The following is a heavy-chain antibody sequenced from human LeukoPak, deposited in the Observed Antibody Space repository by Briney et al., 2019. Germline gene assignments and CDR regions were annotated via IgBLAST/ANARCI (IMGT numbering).Heavy chain of an antibody. CDR2: IKQDGSEK. V-gene: IGHV3-7*01. Sequence: PGGSLRLSCAASGFTFSSYWMSWVRQAPGKGLEWVANIKQDGSEKYYVDSVKGRFIISRGNAKNSLYLQMNSLRAEDTAVYYCARMTAIRLYFDYWGQGTLVTVSS. CDR1: GFTFSSYW. D-gene: IGHD2-21*02. CDR3: ARMTAIRLYFDY. J-gene: IGHJ4*02.